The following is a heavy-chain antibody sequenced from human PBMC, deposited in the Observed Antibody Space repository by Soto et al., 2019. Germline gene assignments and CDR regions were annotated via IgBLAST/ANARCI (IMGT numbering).Heavy chain of an antibody. CDR1: GDTFDSYT. CDR3: ARSYGSVRRAFAY. J-gene: IGHJ4*02. D-gene: IGHD3-10*01. CDR2: IIPMLGMS. V-gene: IGHV1-69*02. Sequence: QVHLVQSGAEVKKPGSSVKVSCKASGDTFDSYTINWVRQAPGQRLEWMGRIIPMLGMSNYALKFQGRVTSTADKSTTTVYMHLSSLRSDDTAVYYCARSYGSVRRAFAYWGQGTLVTVSS.